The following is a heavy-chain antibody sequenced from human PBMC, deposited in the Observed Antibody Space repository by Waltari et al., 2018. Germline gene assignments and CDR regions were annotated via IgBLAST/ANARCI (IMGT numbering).Heavy chain of an antibody. D-gene: IGHD2-21*01. V-gene: IGHV1-69*05. Sequence: QVQLVQSGAEVKKPGSSVKVSCKASGGTFSSYAISWVRQAPGQGLEWMGGIIPIFGTANYAQKFQGRVTITTDESTSTAYMELSSLRSEDTAVYYCASPGGCGGDCYYYFDYWGQGTLVTVSS. CDR1: GGTFSSYA. J-gene: IGHJ4*02. CDR2: IIPIFGTA. CDR3: ASPGGCGGDCYYYFDY.